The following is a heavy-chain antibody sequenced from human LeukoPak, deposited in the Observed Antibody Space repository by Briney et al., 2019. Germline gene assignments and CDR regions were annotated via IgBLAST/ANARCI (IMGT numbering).Heavy chain of an antibody. CDR2: IDDRGSEK. CDR1: GFTFGNYW. V-gene: IGHV3-7*01. CDR3: ARDIPRGARYLDS. J-gene: IGHJ5*01. Sequence: GGSLRLSCATSGFTFGNYWMTWVRQAPGKRLEWVANIDDRGSEKNYADSVKGRFTNSRDNARNSMFLRMNSLRVEDTAVYFCARDIPRGARYLDSWGRGTLVTVSS. D-gene: IGHD1-14*01.